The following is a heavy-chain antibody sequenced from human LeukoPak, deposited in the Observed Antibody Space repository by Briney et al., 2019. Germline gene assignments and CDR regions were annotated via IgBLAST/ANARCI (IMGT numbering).Heavy chain of an antibody. Sequence: GASVKVSCKASGYTFTGYYMHWVRQAPGQGLEWVGWINPNSGGTNYAQKFQGRVTMTRHTSISTAYMELSRLRSDVTAVYYCARDPYCSSTSCKLWGQGTLVTVSS. CDR2: INPNSGGT. CDR1: GYTFTGYY. V-gene: IGHV1-2*02. CDR3: ARDPYCSSTSCKL. D-gene: IGHD2-2*01. J-gene: IGHJ4*02.